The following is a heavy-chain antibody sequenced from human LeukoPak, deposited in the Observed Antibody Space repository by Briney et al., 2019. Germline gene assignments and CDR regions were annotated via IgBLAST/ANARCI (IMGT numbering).Heavy chain of an antibody. J-gene: IGHJ4*02. CDR3: AREVRSSWYFDY. CDR2: IYYSGST. D-gene: IGHD6-13*01. V-gene: IGHV4-59*01. Sequence: SETLSLTCTVSGGSISSYYWSWIRQPPGKGLEWIGYIYYSGSTNYNPSLKSRVTISVDTSKNQFSLKLSSVTAADTAVYYCAREVRSSWYFDYWGQGTLVTVSS. CDR1: GGSISSYY.